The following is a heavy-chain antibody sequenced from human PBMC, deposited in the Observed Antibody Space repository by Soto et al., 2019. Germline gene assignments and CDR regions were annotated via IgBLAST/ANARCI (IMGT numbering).Heavy chain of an antibody. V-gene: IGHV4-30-2*06. J-gene: IGHJ6*02. Sequence: SETLSLTCTVSGGSISSGGYSWTWIRQSPGKGLEWIGYTYQSGSAYYNPSLKSRVTISVDRSKNQFSLNLTSVTAADTAVYYCARDYYGMDVWGQGTTVTSP. CDR3: ARDYYGMDV. CDR1: GGSISSGGYS. CDR2: TYQSGSA.